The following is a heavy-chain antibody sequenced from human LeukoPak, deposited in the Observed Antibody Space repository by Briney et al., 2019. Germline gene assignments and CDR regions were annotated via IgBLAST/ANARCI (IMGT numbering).Heavy chain of an antibody. CDR3: ARSTSGWFWFDP. Sequence: SETLSLTCTVSGYSISSGYYWGWIRQLPGKGLEWIGSIYHSGSTYSSPSLKSRVTISVDTSRNQFSLKLTSVTAADTAVYYCARSTSGWFWFDPWGQGTLVTVSS. V-gene: IGHV4-38-2*02. D-gene: IGHD6-19*01. J-gene: IGHJ5*02. CDR2: IYHSGST. CDR1: GYSISSGYY.